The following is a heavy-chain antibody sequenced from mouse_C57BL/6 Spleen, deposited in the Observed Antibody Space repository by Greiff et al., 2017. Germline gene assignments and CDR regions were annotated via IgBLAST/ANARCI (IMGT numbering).Heavy chain of an antibody. D-gene: IGHD2-3*01. J-gene: IGHJ2*01. V-gene: IGHV1-59*01. CDR1: GYTFTSYW. Sequence: QVQLQQPGAELVRPGTSVKLSCKASGYTFTSYWMHWVKQRPGQGLEWIGVIDPSDSYTNYNQKFKGKATLTVDTSSSTAYMQLSSLTSEDSAVYYCARSLDGYYDYWGQGTTLTVSS. CDR3: ARSLDGYYDY. CDR2: IDPSDSYT.